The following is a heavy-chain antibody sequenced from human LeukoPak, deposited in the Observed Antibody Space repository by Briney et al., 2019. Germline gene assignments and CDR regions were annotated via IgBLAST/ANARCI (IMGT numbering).Heavy chain of an antibody. D-gene: IGHD2-2*01. CDR2: IYYSGST. J-gene: IGHJ5*02. Sequence: SETLSLTCTVSGGSISSYYWSWIRQPPGKGLEWIGYIYYSGSTNYNPSLKSRVTISVDTSKIQCSLKLSSVTAADTAVYYCARDEGGYCSSTSCYAVRGFDPWGQGTLVTVSS. CDR3: ARDEGGYCSSTSCYAVRGFDP. CDR1: GGSISSYY. V-gene: IGHV4-59*01.